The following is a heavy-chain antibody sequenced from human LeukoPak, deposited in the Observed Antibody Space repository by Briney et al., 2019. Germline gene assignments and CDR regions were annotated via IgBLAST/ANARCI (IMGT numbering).Heavy chain of an antibody. CDR3: ARVAHGNRGYFDY. J-gene: IGHJ4*02. CDR1: GDSIGSIN. D-gene: IGHD1-14*01. Sequence: SETLSLTCTVSGDSIGSINWWSWVRQPPGKGLEWIGYIYYSGSTNYNPSLKSRVTISVDTSKNQFSLKLSSVTAADTAVYYCARVAHGNRGYFDYWGQGTLVSVSS. CDR2: IYYSGST. V-gene: IGHV4-4*02.